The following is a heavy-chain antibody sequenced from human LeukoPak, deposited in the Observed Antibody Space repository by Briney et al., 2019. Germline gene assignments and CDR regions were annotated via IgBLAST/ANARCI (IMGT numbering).Heavy chain of an antibody. CDR2: IYHSGST. V-gene: IGHV4-30-2*01. D-gene: IGHD3-22*01. Sequence: SETLSLTCAVSGGSISSGGYSWSWIRQPPGKGLEWIGYIYHSGSTYYNPSLKSRVTISVDRSKNQFSLKLSSVTAADTAVYYCARGITMIVSSAFDIWGRGTMVTVSS. CDR1: GGSISSGGYS. J-gene: IGHJ3*02. CDR3: ARGITMIVSSAFDI.